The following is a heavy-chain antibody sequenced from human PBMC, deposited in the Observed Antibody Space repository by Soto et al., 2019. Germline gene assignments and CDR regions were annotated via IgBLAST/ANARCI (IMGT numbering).Heavy chain of an antibody. J-gene: IGHJ5*02. D-gene: IGHD3-22*01. CDR3: ARLSRSSGYYLVDP. CDR1: GYTFTSYY. CDR2: INPSGGST. V-gene: IGHV1-46*01. Sequence: GASVKVSCKASGYTFTSYYMHWVRQAPEQGLAWMGIINPSGGSTSYAQKFQGRVTMTRDTSTSTVYLELSSLRSEDTALYYCARLSRSSGYYLVDPWGQGTLVTVSS.